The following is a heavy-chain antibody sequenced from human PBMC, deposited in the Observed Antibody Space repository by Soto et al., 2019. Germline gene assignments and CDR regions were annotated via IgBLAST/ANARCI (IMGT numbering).Heavy chain of an antibody. CDR1: GFIFSRYN. J-gene: IGHJ4*02. V-gene: IGHV3-48*01. CDR3: ATVVEASSGALDY. D-gene: IGHD2-15*01. CDR2: ISGSSSSI. Sequence: EVQLVESGGGLAQPGGSLRLSCAASGFIFSRYNMNWVRQAPGKGPEWVSYISGSSSSIYYAASVKGRFTISRDNAKNLLFLQMDSLRADDKAVYYCATVVEASSGALDYWGQGTHFTVSS.